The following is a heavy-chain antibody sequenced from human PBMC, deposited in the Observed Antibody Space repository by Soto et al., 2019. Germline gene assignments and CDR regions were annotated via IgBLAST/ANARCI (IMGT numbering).Heavy chain of an antibody. Sequence: PGGSLRLSCAASGFTFSSYAMSWVRQAPGKGLEWVSAISGGGGSTYYADSVKGRFTISRDNSKNTLYLQMNSLRAEDTAVYYCAKDVLDTAMVSGEAADWFDPWGQGTLVTVSS. CDR3: AKDVLDTAMVSGEAADWFDP. CDR2: ISGGGGST. CDR1: GFTFSSYA. J-gene: IGHJ5*02. V-gene: IGHV3-23*01. D-gene: IGHD5-18*01.